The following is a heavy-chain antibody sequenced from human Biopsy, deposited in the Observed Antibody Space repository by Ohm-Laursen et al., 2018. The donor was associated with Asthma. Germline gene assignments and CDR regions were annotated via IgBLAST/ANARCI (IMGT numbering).Heavy chain of an antibody. CDR3: ARCQVGYSSGWSLLLKKVYYSGMDV. Sequence: ASVTVSCKAPGGTFSNFAISWVRQAPGQGLEWLGGIMTVFGTTNYAQKFQGRVTITADESTSTAYMEVTSLRSEDTAIYYCARCQVGYSSGWSLLLKKVYYSGMDVWGQGTAVTVSS. CDR1: GGTFSNFA. J-gene: IGHJ6*02. V-gene: IGHV1-69*13. D-gene: IGHD6-19*01. CDR2: IMTVFGTT.